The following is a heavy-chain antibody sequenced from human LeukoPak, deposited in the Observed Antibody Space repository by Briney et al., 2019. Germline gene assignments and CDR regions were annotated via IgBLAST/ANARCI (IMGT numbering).Heavy chain of an antibody. D-gene: IGHD4-17*01. CDR2: IHYRGTT. CDR3: ARDEFGDFQGFDY. CDR1: GASINSYY. J-gene: IGHJ4*02. V-gene: IGHV4-59*13. Sequence: SETLSLTCSVSGASINSYYWNWIRQSPGKGREGLGNIHYRGTTNYNPSLKSRVTLSLDSSKSQFALKVTSVTAADTAVYYCARDEFGDFQGFDYWGQGTRVTVSS.